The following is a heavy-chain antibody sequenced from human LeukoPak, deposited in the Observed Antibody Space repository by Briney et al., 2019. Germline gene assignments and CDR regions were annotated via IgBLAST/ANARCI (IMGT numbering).Heavy chain of an antibody. D-gene: IGHD5-18*01. CDR1: GFTFRSLS. V-gene: IGHV3-21*01. Sequence: GGSLRTSFAAPGFTFRSLSMTWVRQPPGKGLGLGSYITDTSGYIHYADLVKGRFTISRDNAKNSLYLEMNSLRAEDTAVYYCARDSGYSYGQDAFDIWGQGTMVTVSS. CDR3: ARDSGYSYGQDAFDI. CDR2: ITDTSGYI. J-gene: IGHJ3*02.